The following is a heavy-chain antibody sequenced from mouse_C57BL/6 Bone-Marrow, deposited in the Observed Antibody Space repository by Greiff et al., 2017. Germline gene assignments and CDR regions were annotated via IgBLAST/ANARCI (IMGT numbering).Heavy chain of an antibody. CDR2: ISPSDSET. CDR1: GYTFTSYW. J-gene: IGHJ3*01. Sequence: QVQLQQPGAELVRPGSSVKLSCKASGYTFTSYWMDWVKQRPGQGLEWIGNISPSDSETHYNQKFKDKATLTVDKSSSTAYMQLSSLTSEDSAVYYCARGGKGPFAYWGQGTLVTVSA. CDR3: ARGGKGPFAY. V-gene: IGHV1-61*01.